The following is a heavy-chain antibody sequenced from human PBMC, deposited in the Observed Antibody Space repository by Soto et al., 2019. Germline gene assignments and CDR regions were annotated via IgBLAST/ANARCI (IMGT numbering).Heavy chain of an antibody. Sequence: GGSLRPSCAASGFTFSSYEMNWVRQAPGKGLEWVSYISSSGSTIYYADSVKGRFTISRDNAKNSLYLQMNSLRAEDTAVYYCAKDRYSSSAYYYYGMDAWGQGTTVTVSS. V-gene: IGHV3-48*03. CDR3: AKDRYSSSAYYYYGMDA. D-gene: IGHD6-6*01. CDR2: ISSSGSTI. CDR1: GFTFSSYE. J-gene: IGHJ6*02.